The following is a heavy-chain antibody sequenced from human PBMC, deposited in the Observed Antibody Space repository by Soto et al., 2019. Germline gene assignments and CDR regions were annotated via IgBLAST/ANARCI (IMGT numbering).Heavy chain of an antibody. CDR2: INHSGST. J-gene: IGHJ4*02. Sequence: QVQLQQWGAGLLKPSETLSLTCAVYGGSFSGYYWSWIRQPPGKGLEWIGEINHSGSTNYNPSLKSRVTISVDTSKNQFSLKLSSVTAADTAVYYCARGRAVLRFLEWLLYYLDYWGQGTLVTVSS. CDR1: GGSFSGYY. CDR3: ARGRAVLRFLEWLLYYLDY. V-gene: IGHV4-34*01. D-gene: IGHD3-3*01.